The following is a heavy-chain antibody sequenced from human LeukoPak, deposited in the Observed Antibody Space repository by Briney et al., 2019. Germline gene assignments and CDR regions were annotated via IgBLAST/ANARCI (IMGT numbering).Heavy chain of an antibody. CDR2: IIPIFGTA. CDR1: GGTFSSYA. Sequence: ASVKVSCKASGGTFSSYAISWVRHAPGQGLELMGGIIPIFGTANYAQKFQGRVTITADESTSIAYMELSSLRSEDTAVYYCASQLAYCGGDCYVEAPPIDYWGQGTLVTVSS. D-gene: IGHD2-21*02. J-gene: IGHJ4*02. CDR3: ASQLAYCGGDCYVEAPPIDY. V-gene: IGHV1-69*13.